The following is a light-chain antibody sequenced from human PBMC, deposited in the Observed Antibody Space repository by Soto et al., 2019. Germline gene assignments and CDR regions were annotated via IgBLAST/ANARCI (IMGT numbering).Light chain of an antibody. Sequence: DIQMTQSPSTLSASVGGRVTITCRASQSVGTWVAWYQQKPGKAPKLLIYGASNLESGVPSRFSGSGSGTEFTLTITTLQPDDFATYCCQLYTRNTWSFGPGTKVDI. CDR1: QSVGTW. CDR3: QLYTRNTWS. CDR2: GAS. J-gene: IGKJ1*01. V-gene: IGKV1-5*01.